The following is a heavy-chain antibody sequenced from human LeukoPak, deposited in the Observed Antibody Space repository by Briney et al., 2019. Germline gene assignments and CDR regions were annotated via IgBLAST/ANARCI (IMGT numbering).Heavy chain of an antibody. V-gene: IGHV1-46*01. J-gene: IGHJ5*02. D-gene: IGHD3-10*01. CDR3: ARVHRYGSTLWFDP. CDR2: INPSGGST. CDR1: GGTFSSYA. Sequence: ASVTVSCTASGGTFSSYAISWVRQAPGQGLEWMGIINPSGGSTSYAQKFQGRVTMTRDTSTSTVYMELSSLRSEDTAVYYCARVHRYGSTLWFDPWGQGTLVTVSS.